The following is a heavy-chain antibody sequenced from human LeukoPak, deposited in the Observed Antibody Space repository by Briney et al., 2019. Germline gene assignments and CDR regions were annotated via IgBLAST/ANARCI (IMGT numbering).Heavy chain of an antibody. J-gene: IGHJ4*02. Sequence: AGSLRLSCAAPGFTFRSNAISWGRQATGKGLEWVSGITVSGGNTYYADSVKGRFTISRDNSKNTLYLQMNSLRAEDTAVYYCAKVLEYQLTLYNFWGQGTLLIVSS. CDR3: AKVLEYQLTLYNF. CDR2: ITVSGGNT. V-gene: IGHV3-23*01. CDR1: GFTFRSNA. D-gene: IGHD2-2*01.